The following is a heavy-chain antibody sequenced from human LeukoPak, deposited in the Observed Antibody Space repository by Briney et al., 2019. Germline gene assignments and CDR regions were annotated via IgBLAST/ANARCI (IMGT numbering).Heavy chain of an antibody. CDR2: IGTDSTTI. CDR3: ARGGGYCGGDCYGIDY. V-gene: IGHV3-48*04. CDR1: GFTFSSYS. Sequence: GESLRLSCAASGFTFSSYSMNWVRQAPGKGLEWVSYIGTDSTTIYYADSVKGRFTISRDNAKNSLYLQMNSLRAEDTAVYYCARGGGYCGGDCYGIDYWGQGTLVTVSS. J-gene: IGHJ4*02. D-gene: IGHD2-21*01.